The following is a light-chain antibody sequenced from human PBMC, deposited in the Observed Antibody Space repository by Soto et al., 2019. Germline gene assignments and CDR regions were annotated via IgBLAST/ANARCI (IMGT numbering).Light chain of an antibody. J-gene: IGKJ4*01. V-gene: IGKV1-33*01. CDR1: QDISNY. CDR2: DAS. CDR3: QQYDNLPLT. Sequence: DIQMTQSPSSLSASVGDRVTITCQASQDISNYLNWYQQKSGKAPKLLIYDASNLETGVPSRFSGSGSGTDFTVTISSLQPEDIATYYCQQYDNLPLTVGGGTKVEIK.